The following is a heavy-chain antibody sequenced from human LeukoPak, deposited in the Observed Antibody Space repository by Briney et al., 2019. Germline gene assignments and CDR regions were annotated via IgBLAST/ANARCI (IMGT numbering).Heavy chain of an antibody. Sequence: GGSLRLSCAASGFTFSSYDMHWVRQAPGKGLEYVSAISSNGGSTYYANSVKGRFTISRDKSKNTLYLQMGSLRAEDMAVYYCARHAGITGVFEDNLDVWGHGTTVTVSS. CDR3: ARHAGITGVFEDNLDV. CDR2: ISSNGGST. J-gene: IGHJ6*02. D-gene: IGHD3-16*01. V-gene: IGHV3-64*01. CDR1: GFTFSSYD.